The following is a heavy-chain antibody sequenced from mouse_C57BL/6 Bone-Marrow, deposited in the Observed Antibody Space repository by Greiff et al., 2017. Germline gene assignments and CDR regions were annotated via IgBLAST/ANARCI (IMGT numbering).Heavy chain of an antibody. J-gene: IGHJ2*01. Sequence: QVHVKQPGAELVKPGASVKVSCKASGYTFTSYWMHWVKQRPGQGLEWIGRIHPSDSDTNYNQKFKGKATLTVDKSSSTAYMQLSSLTSEDSAVYYCAIEGYYSNYELGRGRFDYWGQGTTLTVSS. CDR2: IHPSDSDT. V-gene: IGHV1-74*01. D-gene: IGHD2-5*01. CDR1: GYTFTSYW. CDR3: AIEGYYSNYELGRGRFDY.